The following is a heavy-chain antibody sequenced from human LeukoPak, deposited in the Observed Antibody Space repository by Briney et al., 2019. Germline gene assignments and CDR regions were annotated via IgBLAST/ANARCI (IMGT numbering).Heavy chain of an antibody. CDR3: ASLMGLRQPYGMNV. V-gene: IGHV5-51*01. Sequence: GESLKISCKGSGYSFTNYWIGWVRQMPGKGLEWMGIIYPGDSDTRYSPSFEGPVTISVDKSISTAYLQWNSLKASDTAVYFCASLMGLRQPYGMNVWGQGTMVTVSS. CDR1: GYSFTNYW. D-gene: IGHD3-10*01. CDR2: IYPGDSDT. J-gene: IGHJ6*02.